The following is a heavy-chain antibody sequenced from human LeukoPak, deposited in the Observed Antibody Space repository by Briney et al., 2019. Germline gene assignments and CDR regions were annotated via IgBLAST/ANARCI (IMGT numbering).Heavy chain of an antibody. D-gene: IGHD6-13*01. Sequence: GGSLRLSCAASGFTFSSYAMSWVRQAPGKRLEWVSAISGSGGSTYYADSVKGRFTISRDNSKNTLYLQMNSLRAEDTAVYYCAKGPTGIAAAGTLLYFDYWGQGTLVTVSS. CDR3: AKGPTGIAAAGTLLYFDY. J-gene: IGHJ4*02. V-gene: IGHV3-23*01. CDR1: GFTFSSYA. CDR2: ISGSGGST.